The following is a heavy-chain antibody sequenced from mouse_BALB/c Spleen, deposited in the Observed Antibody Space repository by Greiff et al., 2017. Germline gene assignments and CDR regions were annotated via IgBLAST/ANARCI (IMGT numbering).Heavy chain of an antibody. J-gene: IGHJ1*01. CDR3: ARGYDYDGFYWYFDV. D-gene: IGHD2-4*01. V-gene: IGHV5-6-5*01. CDR1: GFTFSSYA. CDR2: ISSGGST. Sequence: EVKLVESGGGLVKPGGSLKLSCAASGFTFSSYAMSWVRQTPEKRLEWVASISSGGSTYYPDSVKGRFTISRDNARNILYLQMSSLRSEDTAMYYCARGYDYDGFYWYFDVWGAGTTVTVSS.